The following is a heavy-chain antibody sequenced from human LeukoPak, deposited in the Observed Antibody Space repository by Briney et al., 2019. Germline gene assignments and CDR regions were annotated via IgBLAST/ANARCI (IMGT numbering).Heavy chain of an antibody. CDR3: TRIYSGMHSDASDI. J-gene: IGHJ3*02. CDR2: IRPYNGNT. V-gene: IGHV1-18*01. D-gene: IGHD1-26*01. Sequence: GASVKVSCKASGYSLSNFGISWVRQAPGQGPEWMGWIRPYNGNTNYAQRLQGRVTLTTDTSTTTAYMELRSLRFDDTAIYFCTRIYSGMHSDASDIWGQGTMITVSS. CDR1: GYSLSNFG.